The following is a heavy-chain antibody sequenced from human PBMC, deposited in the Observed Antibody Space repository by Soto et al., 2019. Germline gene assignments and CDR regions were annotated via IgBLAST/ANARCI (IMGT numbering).Heavy chain of an antibody. CDR1: GVSISSGNW. D-gene: IGHD3-22*01. CDR2: VYNDGSA. CDR3: ARLVYDSRLNYLYFDQ. Sequence: PSETLSLTCDVSGVSISSGNWLSWVRQPPGKGLEWIAEVYNDGSANYHPSLESRATISVDRSKNQFYLRLSSVTAADTGKYYCARLVYDSRLNYLYFDQWGQGTLVTVSS. J-gene: IGHJ4*02. V-gene: IGHV4-4*02.